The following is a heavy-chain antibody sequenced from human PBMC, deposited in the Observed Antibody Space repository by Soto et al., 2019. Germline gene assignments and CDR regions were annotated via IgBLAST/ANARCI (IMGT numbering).Heavy chain of an antibody. Sequence: SETLSLTCSVSGGSINNFHWSWIRQPPGKGLEWIGFVFYSGRTTYNPSLQSRVTISVDTSHNHFSLKLRSVTAADTATYYCARIKSGYSYGSIIDFWGQGKLVTVS. D-gene: IGHD5-18*01. CDR3: ARIKSGYSYGSIIDF. J-gene: IGHJ4*02. V-gene: IGHV4-59*01. CDR1: GGSINNFH. CDR2: VFYSGRT.